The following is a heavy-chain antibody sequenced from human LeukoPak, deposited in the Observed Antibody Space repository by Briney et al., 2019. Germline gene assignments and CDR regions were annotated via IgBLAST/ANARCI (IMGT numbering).Heavy chain of an antibody. CDR2: ISSSSSYI. D-gene: IGHD6-13*01. Sequence: GGSLRLSCAASGFTFDDYGMSWVRQAPGKGLEWVSSISSSSSYIYYADSVKGRFTISRDNAKNSLYLQMNSLRAEDTAVYYCARIGEVAAAVIFDYWGQGTLVTVSS. J-gene: IGHJ4*02. V-gene: IGHV3-21*01. CDR3: ARIGEVAAAVIFDY. CDR1: GFTFDDYG.